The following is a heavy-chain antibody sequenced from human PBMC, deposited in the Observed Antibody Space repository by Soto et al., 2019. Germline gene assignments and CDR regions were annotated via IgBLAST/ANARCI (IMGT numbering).Heavy chain of an antibody. J-gene: IGHJ4*02. CDR3: ARGGYSYGKTFGY. D-gene: IGHD5-18*01. V-gene: IGHV4-34*01. CDR2: INHSGST. CDR1: GGSFSGYY. Sequence: SETLSLTCAVYGGSFSGYYWSWIRQPPGKGLEWIGEINHSGSTNYNPSLKSRVTISVDTSKNQFSLKLSSVTAADTAVYYCARGGYSYGKTFGYWGQGTLVTVSS.